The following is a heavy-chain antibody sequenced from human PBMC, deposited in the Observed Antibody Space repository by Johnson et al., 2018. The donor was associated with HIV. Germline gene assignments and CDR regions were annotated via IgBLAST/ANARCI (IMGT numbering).Heavy chain of an antibody. J-gene: IGHJ3*01. V-gene: IGHV3-53*01. CDR2: IYSGGRT. CDR1: GFTVSSNY. D-gene: IGHD3-22*01. CDR3: ARAYYDSTGYYPHAFHV. Sequence: VQLVESGGGLIQPGGSLRLSCAASGFTVSSNYMSWVRQAPGKGLEWVSVIYSGGRTYYADSVKGRFTISRDNSENTLYRQMNSLRAEDTAVYYCARAYYDSTGYYPHAFHVWGQGTMVTVSS.